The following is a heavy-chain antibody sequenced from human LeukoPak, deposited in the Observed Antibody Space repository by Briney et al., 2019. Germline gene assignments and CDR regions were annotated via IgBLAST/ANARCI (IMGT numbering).Heavy chain of an antibody. CDR2: INTNTGNP. V-gene: IGHV7-4-1*02. CDR3: ARKLSDSTSA. J-gene: IGHJ5*02. D-gene: IGHD6-6*01. Sequence: ASVKVSCKASGYTFNSYAMNWVRQAPGQGLEWMGWINTNTGNPMYALGLTRRFVFSLNTSVSTAYLQISSLKAEDTAVYYCARKLSDSTSAWGQGTLVTVSS. CDR1: GYTFNSYA.